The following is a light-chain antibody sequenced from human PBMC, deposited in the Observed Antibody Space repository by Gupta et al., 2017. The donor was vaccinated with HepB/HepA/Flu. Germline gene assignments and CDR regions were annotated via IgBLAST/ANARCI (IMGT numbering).Light chain of an antibody. V-gene: IGLV1-44*01. CDR1: SSNIGSNT. CDR3: AAGDDSRNGWV. Sequence: QSVLTQPPSASGTPGQRVTISCSGSSSNIGSNTVNWYQQLPGTAPKLLIYSNNPRPSGVPERFSGSKSGTSASLAISGLQAEDEADYYCAAGDDSRNGWVFGGGTKLTVL. CDR2: SNN. J-gene: IGLJ3*02.